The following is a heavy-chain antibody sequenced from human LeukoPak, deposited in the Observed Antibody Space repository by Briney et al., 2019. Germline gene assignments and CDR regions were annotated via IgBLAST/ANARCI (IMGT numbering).Heavy chain of an antibody. V-gene: IGHV3-74*01. Sequence: GGSLRLSCEASGFTFSGYWMHWVRQAPGKGLVWVSGINSDGSSATYADSVKGRFTISRDNAKNTPYLEMNSLRAEDMAMYYCAIGVVITTAFDNWGQGTLVTVSS. J-gene: IGHJ4*02. CDR1: GFTFSGYW. CDR2: INSDGSSA. D-gene: IGHD3-22*01. CDR3: AIGVVITTAFDN.